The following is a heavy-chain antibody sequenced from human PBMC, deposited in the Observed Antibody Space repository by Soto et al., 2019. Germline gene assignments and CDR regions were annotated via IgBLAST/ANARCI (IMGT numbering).Heavy chain of an antibody. CDR3: AKDRARAAAKTFPSDFDY. D-gene: IGHD6-13*01. CDR1: GFTFSSYA. J-gene: IGHJ4*02. Sequence: GGSLRLSCAASGFTFSSYAMSWVRQAPGKGLEWVSAISGSGGSTYYADSVKGRFTISRDNSKNTLYLQMNSLRAEDTAVYYCAKDRARAAAKTFPSDFDYWGQGTLVTVSS. V-gene: IGHV3-23*01. CDR2: ISGSGGST.